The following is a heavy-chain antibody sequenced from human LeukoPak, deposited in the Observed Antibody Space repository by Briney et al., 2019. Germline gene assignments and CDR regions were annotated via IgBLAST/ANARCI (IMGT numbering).Heavy chain of an antibody. V-gene: IGHV6-1*01. Sequence: SQTLSLTCAISGDSVFSNSASWNWIRQSPSRGLEWLGRTYYRSKWYNESAVSVKGRIGINPDTSKNQFSLHLNSVTPEDTAVYYCARDFDYWGQGTLVTVSS. CDR1: GDSVFSNSAS. CDR3: ARDFDY. CDR2: TYYRSKWYN. J-gene: IGHJ4*02.